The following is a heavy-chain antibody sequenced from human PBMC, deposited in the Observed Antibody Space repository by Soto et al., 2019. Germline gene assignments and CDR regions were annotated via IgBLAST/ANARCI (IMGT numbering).Heavy chain of an antibody. CDR1: GFTFSSYA. Sequence: GGSLRLSCAASGFTFSSYAMSWVRQAPGKGLEWVSAISGSGGSTYYADSVKGRFTISRDNSKNTLYLQMNSLRAEDTAVYYCAKASAVAATIFDPFDYWGQGTLVTVSS. CDR2: ISGSGGST. V-gene: IGHV3-23*01. J-gene: IGHJ4*02. CDR3: AKASAVAATIFDPFDY. D-gene: IGHD2-15*01.